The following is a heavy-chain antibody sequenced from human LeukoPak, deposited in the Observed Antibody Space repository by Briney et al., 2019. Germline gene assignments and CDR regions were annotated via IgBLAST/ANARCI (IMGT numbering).Heavy chain of an antibody. CDR1: GYTFTGYY. D-gene: IGHD3-22*01. CDR3: ARDYYDSSGYYYDVPFDY. J-gene: IGHJ4*02. Sequence: ASVKVSCKASGYTFTGYYMHWVRQAPGQGLEWMGWINPNSGGTNYAQKFQGRVTMTRDTSISTAYMELSRLRSDDTAVYYCARDYYDSSGYYYDVPFDYWGQGTLVTVSS. V-gene: IGHV1-2*02. CDR2: INPNSGGT.